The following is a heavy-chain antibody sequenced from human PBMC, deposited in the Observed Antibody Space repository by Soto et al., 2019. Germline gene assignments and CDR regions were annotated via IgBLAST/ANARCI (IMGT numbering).Heavy chain of an antibody. Sequence: GASVKVSCKASGGTFSSYAISWVRQAPGQGLEWMGGIIPIFGTANYAQKFQGRVTITADKSTSTAYMELNSLRAEDTAVYRCAKRKGQNYDFWSGYYFDNWGQGTLVTVSS. D-gene: IGHD3-3*01. CDR1: GGTFSSYA. J-gene: IGHJ4*02. CDR2: IIPIFGTA. CDR3: AKRKGQNYDFWSGYYFDN. V-gene: IGHV1-69*06.